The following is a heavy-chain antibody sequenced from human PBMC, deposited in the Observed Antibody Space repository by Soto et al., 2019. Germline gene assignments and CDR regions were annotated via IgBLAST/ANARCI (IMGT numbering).Heavy chain of an antibody. V-gene: IGHV4-30-4*01. D-gene: IGHD1-1*01. CDR3: ARSWVWGTPDP. Sequence: QVQLQESGPGLVKPSQTLSLTCTVSGGSISSADYYWNWIRQPPGKGLEWIGYIYYSGNTYYNPSLKSRVSISIDTSKNQFSLQLSAVTAADTATYFCARSWVWGTPDPWGQGARVTVSS. CDR1: GGSISSADYY. CDR2: IYYSGNT. J-gene: IGHJ5*02.